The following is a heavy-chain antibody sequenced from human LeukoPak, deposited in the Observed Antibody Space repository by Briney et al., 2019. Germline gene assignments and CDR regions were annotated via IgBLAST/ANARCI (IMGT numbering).Heavy chain of an antibody. Sequence: PGGSLRLSCAAFSYYAMSWVRQAPGKGLEWVSVISGNDGRTYYADSVKGRFAISRDNSKNTLYLQMNSLRAEDTAVYYCAKGTSTSCYGALDVWGPGTTVTVSS. CDR2: ISGNDGRT. D-gene: IGHD2-2*01. CDR3: AKGTSTSCYGALDV. V-gene: IGHV3-23*01. J-gene: IGHJ6*02. CDR1: SYYA.